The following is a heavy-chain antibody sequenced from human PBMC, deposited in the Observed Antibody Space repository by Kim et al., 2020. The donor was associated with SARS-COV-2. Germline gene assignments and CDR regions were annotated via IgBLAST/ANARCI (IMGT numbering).Heavy chain of an antibody. V-gene: IGHV4-34*01. D-gene: IGHD6-19*01. CDR2: INHSGST. Sequence: SETLSLTCTVYGGSFSGYYWSWIRQPPGKGLEWIGEINHSGSTNYNPSLKSRVTISVDTSKNQFSLKLSSVTAADTAVYYCARVPKGWYNWFDPWGQGTLVTVSS. J-gene: IGHJ5*02. CDR3: ARVPKGWYNWFDP. CDR1: GGSFSGYY.